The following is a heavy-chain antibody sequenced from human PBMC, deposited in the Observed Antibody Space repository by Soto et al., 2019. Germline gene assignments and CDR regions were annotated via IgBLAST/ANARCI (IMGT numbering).Heavy chain of an antibody. CDR1: GGTFSSYA. J-gene: IGHJ6*02. V-gene: IGHV1-69*01. CDR2: IIPISDTT. D-gene: IGHD2-2*01. Sequence: QVQLVQSGAEVKKPGSSVKVSCKASGGTFSSYAISWVRQAPGQGLEWMGGIIPISDTTNYAQKFQGRVTITAAVSTSTAYMELSSLRSEDTAVYYCARSQGSSTSLEIYYYYYYGMDVWGQGTTVTVSS. CDR3: ARSQGSSTSLEIYYYYYYGMDV.